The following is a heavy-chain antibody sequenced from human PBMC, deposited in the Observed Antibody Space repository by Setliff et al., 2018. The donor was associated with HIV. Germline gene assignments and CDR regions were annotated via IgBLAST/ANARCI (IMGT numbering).Heavy chain of an antibody. CDR2: IYYSGST. CDR3: ARVQVGGYNFYFDY. Sequence: TSETLSLTCSVSGGSVSSTSNYWGWIRQPPGKGLEWIGSIYYSGSTYHNPSLKSRVTISVDTSKNQFSLKLSSVTAADTAVYYCARVQVGGYNFYFDYWGQGTLVTVSS. D-gene: IGHD5-12*01. J-gene: IGHJ4*02. V-gene: IGHV4-39*01. CDR1: GGSVSSTSNY.